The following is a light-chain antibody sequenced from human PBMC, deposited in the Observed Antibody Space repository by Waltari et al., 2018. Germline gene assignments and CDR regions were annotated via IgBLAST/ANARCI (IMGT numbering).Light chain of an antibody. CDR3: SSFTSSSTGI. CDR2: DST. J-gene: IGLJ1*01. V-gene: IGLV2-14*03. Sequence: QSAVTQPASVSGSPGQSITISCTGTSGDVRGYTLVYWYQQHPAKAPKLIIYDSTNLPSGVSDRFSPSTSGNTASLTISDLRPEDEAEYYCSSFTSSSTGIFGSGTTVTVL. CDR1: SGDVRGYTL.